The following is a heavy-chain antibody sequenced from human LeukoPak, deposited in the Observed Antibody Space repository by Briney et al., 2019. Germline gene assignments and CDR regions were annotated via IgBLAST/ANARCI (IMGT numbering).Heavy chain of an antibody. Sequence: SETLSLTCAVYGGSFSGYYWSWIRQPPGKGLEWIGEINHSGSTNYNPSLKSRVTISVDTSKNQFSLKLSSVTAADTAVYYCARHRQWRYYGSGSPKLDSWGQGTLVTVSS. CDR2: INHSGST. CDR1: GGSFSGYY. V-gene: IGHV4-34*01. CDR3: ARHRQWRYYGSGSPKLDS. D-gene: IGHD3-10*01. J-gene: IGHJ4*02.